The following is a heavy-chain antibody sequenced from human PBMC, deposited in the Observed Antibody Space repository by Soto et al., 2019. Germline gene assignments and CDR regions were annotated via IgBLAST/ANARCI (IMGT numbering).Heavy chain of an antibody. CDR3: ARQVGYPGAFHI. V-gene: IGHV1-69*13. CDR2: FIPIFGTE. D-gene: IGHD6-13*01. J-gene: IGHJ3*02. CDR1: GGTFSSYA. Sequence: SVKVSCKASGGTFSSYAISWVRQAPGQGLEWMGGFIPIFGTENYAQRLQGRVTITADESTSTAYLELSSLRSEDTAVYYCARQVGYPGAFHIWGQGTMVTVSS.